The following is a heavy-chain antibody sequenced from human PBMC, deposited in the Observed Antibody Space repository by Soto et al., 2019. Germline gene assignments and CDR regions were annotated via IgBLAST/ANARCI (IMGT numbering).Heavy chain of an antibody. CDR3: ARDRGYSGSYSYYFDY. V-gene: IGHV4-61*01. D-gene: IGHD1-26*01. J-gene: IGHJ4*02. CDR2: IYYSGST. CDR1: GGSVSSGSYY. Sequence: PSETLSLTCTVSGGSVSSGSYYWSWIRQPPGKGLEWIGYIYYSGSTNYNPSLKSRVTISVDTSKNQFSLKLSCVSAADTAVYYCARDRGYSGSYSYYFDYWGQGTLVTVP.